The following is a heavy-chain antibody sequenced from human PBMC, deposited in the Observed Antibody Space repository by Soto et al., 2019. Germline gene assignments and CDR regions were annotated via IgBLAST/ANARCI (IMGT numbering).Heavy chain of an antibody. J-gene: IGHJ6*03. CDR1: GYTFTSYY. Sequence: GASVKVSCKASGYTFTSYYRHWVRQAPGQGLEWMGIINPSGGSTSYAQKFQGRVTMTRDTSTSTVYMELSSLRSEDTAVYYCARGGPVATIIIDYYYYYMDVWGKGTTVTVSS. CDR2: INPSGGST. V-gene: IGHV1-46*03. D-gene: IGHD5-12*01. CDR3: ARGGPVATIIIDYYYYYMDV.